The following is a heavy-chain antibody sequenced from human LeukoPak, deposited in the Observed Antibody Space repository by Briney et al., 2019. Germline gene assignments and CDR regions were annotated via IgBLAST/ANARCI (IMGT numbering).Heavy chain of an antibody. CDR3: ARGTVKEVYYGMDV. D-gene: IGHD3-22*01. Sequence: SETLSLTCTVSGGSISSYYWSWIRQPPGKGLEWIGYIYYSGSTNYNPSLKSRVTISVDTSKNQFSLKLSSVTAADTAVYYCARGTVKEVYYGMDVWGQGTTVTVSS. CDR1: GGSISSYY. V-gene: IGHV4-59*01. J-gene: IGHJ6*02. CDR2: IYYSGST.